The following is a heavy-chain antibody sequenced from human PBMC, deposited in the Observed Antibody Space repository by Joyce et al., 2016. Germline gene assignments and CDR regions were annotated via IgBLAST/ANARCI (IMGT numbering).Heavy chain of an antibody. V-gene: IGHV3-23*01. D-gene: IGHD2-2*01. CDR2: ISGGGSST. CDR1: GFSFSSFS. Sequence: EVQLSESGGGLIQDGGSLRLSCAASGFSFSSFSMSWVRQAPGKGVEGVATISGGGSSTYYADSVKGRCAVSRDNSENTLSLQMNNLRAEDTAVYFCAKDNYCSSASCVHDAFDVWGQGTMVTVSS. CDR3: AKDNYCSSASCVHDAFDV. J-gene: IGHJ3*01.